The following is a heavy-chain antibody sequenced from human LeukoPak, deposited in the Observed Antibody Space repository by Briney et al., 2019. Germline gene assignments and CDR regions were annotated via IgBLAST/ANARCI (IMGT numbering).Heavy chain of an antibody. CDR2: INHSGST. D-gene: IGHD3-22*01. Sequence: ETLSLTCAVYGGSFSGYYWSCIRQPPGKGLEWIGEINHSGSTNYNPSLKSRVTISVDTSKNQFSLKLRSVTAADKAVYYCARSYDSSGYHYYYYYYMDVWGKGTTVSVSS. CDR1: GGSFSGYY. V-gene: IGHV4-34*01. J-gene: IGHJ6*03. CDR3: ARSYDSSGYHYYYYYYMDV.